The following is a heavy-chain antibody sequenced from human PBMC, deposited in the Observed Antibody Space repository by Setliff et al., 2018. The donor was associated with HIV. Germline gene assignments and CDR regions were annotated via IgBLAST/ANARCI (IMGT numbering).Heavy chain of an antibody. CDR3: ARGGYCSSINCLIPYYYYYMDV. CDR1: VYTFTGYA. Sequence: VASVKVSCKTSVYTFTGYAMHWVRQAPGQRLEWMGWINAGNGNTIYAQKFQGRVTITRDTSASTAYMELSSLRSEDTAVYYCARGGYCSSINCLIPYYYYYMDVWGKGTTVTVSS. V-gene: IGHV1-3*01. D-gene: IGHD2-2*01. CDR2: INAGNGNT. J-gene: IGHJ6*03.